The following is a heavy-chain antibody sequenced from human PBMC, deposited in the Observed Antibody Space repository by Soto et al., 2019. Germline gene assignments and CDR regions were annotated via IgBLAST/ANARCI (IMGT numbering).Heavy chain of an antibody. J-gene: IGHJ6*02. CDR1: GYTFTGYY. D-gene: IGHD3-16*02. CDR2: INPNSGGT. CDR3: ARLRLSIYYYYYGMDV. Sequence: ASVKVSCKASGYTFTGYYMHWVRQAPRQGLEWMGWINPNSGGTNYAQKFQGRVTMTRDTSISTAYMELSRLRSDDTAVYYCARLRLSIYYYYYGMDVWGQGTTVTVSS. V-gene: IGHV1-2*02.